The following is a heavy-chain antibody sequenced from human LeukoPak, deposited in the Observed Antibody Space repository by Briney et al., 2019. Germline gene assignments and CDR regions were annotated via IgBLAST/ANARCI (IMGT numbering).Heavy chain of an antibody. CDR1: GFSFSSYG. Sequence: GRSLRLSCSASGFSFSSYGMHWVRQGPSKGLEWVAVIWYDGSNKYYADYVKGRFTISRDNSKNTLYLQMNSLRAEDTAVYYCARGLLWFGELLAVSGMDGWGQGTTVTVSS. D-gene: IGHD3-10*01. V-gene: IGHV3-33*01. J-gene: IGHJ6*01. CDR2: IWYDGSNK. CDR3: ARGLLWFGELLAVSGMDG.